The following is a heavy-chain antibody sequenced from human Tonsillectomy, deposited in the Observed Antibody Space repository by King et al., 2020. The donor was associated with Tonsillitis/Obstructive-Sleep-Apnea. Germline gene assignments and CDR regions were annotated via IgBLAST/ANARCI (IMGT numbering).Heavy chain of an antibody. CDR2: IDHSGST. CDR1: GGSFSGYY. CDR3: AREGSSGWYDY. D-gene: IGHD6-19*01. J-gene: IGHJ4*02. Sequence: VQLQQWGAGLLKPSETLSLTCAVYGGSFSGYYWSWIRQPPGKGLEWVGEIDHSGSTNYNPSLKSRVSISVDTSKNQFSLKVSSVTAADTAVYYCAREGSSGWYDYWGQGTLVTVSS. V-gene: IGHV4-34*01.